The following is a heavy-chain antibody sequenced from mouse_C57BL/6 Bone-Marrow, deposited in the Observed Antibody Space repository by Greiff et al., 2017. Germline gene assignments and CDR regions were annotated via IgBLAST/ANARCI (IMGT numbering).Heavy chain of an antibody. Sequence: VQLQQPGAELVMPGASVKLSCKASGYTFTSYWMHWVKQRPGQGLEWIGEIDPSDSYTNYNQKFKGKSTLTVDKSSSTAYMQLSSLTSEDSAVYYCARSRWLPYYNAMDYWGQGTSVTVSS. D-gene: IGHD2-3*01. J-gene: IGHJ4*01. CDR2: IDPSDSYT. CDR1: GYTFTSYW. CDR3: ARSRWLPYYNAMDY. V-gene: IGHV1-69*01.